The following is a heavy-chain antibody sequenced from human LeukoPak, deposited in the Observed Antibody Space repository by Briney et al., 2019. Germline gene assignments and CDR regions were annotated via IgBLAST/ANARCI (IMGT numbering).Heavy chain of an antibody. J-gene: IGHJ4*02. CDR1: GGSVSSGSYY. D-gene: IGHD6-6*01. CDR3: ARAAIAAREFDY. CDR2: IYYSGST. V-gene: IGHV4-61*01. Sequence: SETLSLTCTVSGGSVSSGSYYWSWIRQPPGKGLEWIGYIYYSGSTNFNPSLKSRVTISVDTSKNQFSPKLSSVTAADTAVYYCARAAIAAREFDYWGQGTLVTVSS.